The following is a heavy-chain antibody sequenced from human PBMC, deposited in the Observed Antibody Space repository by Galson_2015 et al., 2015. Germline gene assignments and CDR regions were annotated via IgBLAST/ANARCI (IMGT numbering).Heavy chain of an antibody. J-gene: IGHJ4*02. D-gene: IGHD5-24*01. CDR2: MYPGDSDT. V-gene: IGHV5-51*01. Sequence: SGDAVNKPGESPSISCTGSGYSFPRYWVGWVRQMSGKGLVWMGMMYPGDSDTRYSPSFQGQVTISDDKSIRTAYPQWSSPKASGTAVDYCASSRDGCNLDYWGQGTLVTVSS. CDR3: ASSRDGCNLDY. CDR1: GYSFPRYW.